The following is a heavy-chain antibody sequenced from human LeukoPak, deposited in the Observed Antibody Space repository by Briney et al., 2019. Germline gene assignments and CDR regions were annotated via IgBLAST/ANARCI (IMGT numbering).Heavy chain of an antibody. Sequence: SVKVSCKASGFTFTSSAMQWVRQARGQRLEWIGWIVVGSGNTNYAQKFQERVTITRDMSTSTAYMELSSLRSEDTAVYYCAARLVATIPFGFDPWGQGTLVTVSS. CDR1: GFTFTSSA. D-gene: IGHD5-12*01. CDR3: AARLVATIPFGFDP. V-gene: IGHV1-58*02. CDR2: IVVGSGNT. J-gene: IGHJ5*02.